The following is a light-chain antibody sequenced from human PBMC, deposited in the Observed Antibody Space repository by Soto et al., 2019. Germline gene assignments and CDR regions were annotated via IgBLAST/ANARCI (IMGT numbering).Light chain of an antibody. V-gene: IGKV3-11*01. J-gene: IGKJ4*01. CDR2: DAS. Sequence: EIVLTQSPATLSLSPGERATVSCRASQGVSSYLAWYQQKPGQAPRLLIYDASNRATGIPARFSGSGSGTDFTLTISSLEPEDFAVYYCQQRSNWPPGTFGGGTKVEIK. CDR1: QGVSSY. CDR3: QQRSNWPPGT.